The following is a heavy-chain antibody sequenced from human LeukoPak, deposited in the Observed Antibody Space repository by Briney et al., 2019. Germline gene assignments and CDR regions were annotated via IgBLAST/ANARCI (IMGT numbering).Heavy chain of an antibody. J-gene: IGHJ4*02. CDR2: IKQDANEK. Sequence: GGSLRLSCAASGFTFSNYWMTWVRQAPGQGLEWVANIKQDANEKYYVDSVKGRFTISRDSAESSLYLQMNSLRAEDTAVYYCARGLRGDHFDFWGQGTLVTVSS. D-gene: IGHD6-25*01. CDR1: GFTFSNYW. CDR3: ARGLRGDHFDF. V-gene: IGHV3-7*05.